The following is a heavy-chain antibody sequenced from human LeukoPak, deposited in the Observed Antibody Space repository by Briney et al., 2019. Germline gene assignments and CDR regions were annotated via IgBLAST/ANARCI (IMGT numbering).Heavy chain of an antibody. CDR1: GFTFSSYG. Sequence: GGSLRLSCAASGFTFSSYGMSWVRQAPGKGLEWVSAISGSGGSTYYADSVKGRFTISRDNSKNTLYLQMNSLRAEDTAVYYCAKEETLYSSSWYFGYYYYYYMVVWGKGTTVTISS. J-gene: IGHJ6*03. D-gene: IGHD6-13*01. V-gene: IGHV3-23*01. CDR3: AKEETLYSSSWYFGYYYYYYMVV. CDR2: ISGSGGST.